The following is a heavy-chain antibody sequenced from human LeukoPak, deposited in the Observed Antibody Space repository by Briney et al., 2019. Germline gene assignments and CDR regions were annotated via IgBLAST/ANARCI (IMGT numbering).Heavy chain of an antibody. CDR2: ISSSSSYI. J-gene: IGHJ4*02. D-gene: IGHD1-26*01. Sequence: GGSLRLSCAASGFSFSSVTMNWVRQAPGKGLEWVSSISSSSSYIYYADSVKGRFTISRDNAKNSLYLQMNSLRGEDTAVYYCARDVVGATYGGGGFDYWGQGTLVTVSS. CDR1: GFSFSSVT. V-gene: IGHV3-21*01. CDR3: ARDVVGATYGGGGFDY.